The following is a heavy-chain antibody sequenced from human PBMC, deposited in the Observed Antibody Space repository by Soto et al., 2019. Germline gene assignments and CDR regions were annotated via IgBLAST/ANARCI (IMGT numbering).Heavy chain of an antibody. D-gene: IGHD2-15*01. CDR3: ARDRCSDGNCYNSWGFGS. J-gene: IGHJ5*01. CDR2: ISSGGSMI. V-gene: IGHV3-48*02. Sequence: GGSLRLSCAASGFTFSSYSMNWVRQAPGKGLEWVSYISSGGSMIYYADSVKGRFTISRDNVKNSLYLQMNSLRDEDTAVYRCARDRCSDGNCYNSWGFGSWGQGTLVTVSS. CDR1: GFTFSSYS.